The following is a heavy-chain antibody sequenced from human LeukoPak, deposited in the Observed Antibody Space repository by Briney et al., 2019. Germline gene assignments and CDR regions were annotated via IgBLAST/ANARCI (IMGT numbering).Heavy chain of an antibody. CDR2: IYHSGST. J-gene: IGHJ4*02. CDR3: AREGGELQGHPFDY. Sequence: PSETLSLTCTVSGYSISSGYYWGWIRQPPGKGLERIGSIYHSGSTYYNPSLKSRVTISVDTSKNQFSLKLSSVTAADTAVYYCAREGGELQGHPFDYWGQGTLVTVSS. V-gene: IGHV4-38-2*02. CDR1: GYSISSGYY. D-gene: IGHD1-26*01.